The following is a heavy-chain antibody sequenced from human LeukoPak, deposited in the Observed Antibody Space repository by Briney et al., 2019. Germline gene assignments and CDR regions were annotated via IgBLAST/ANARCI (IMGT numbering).Heavy chain of an antibody. J-gene: IGHJ4*02. V-gene: IGHV4-4*02. Sequence: SETLSLTCAVSGGSISSNNWWGWVRQPPGKGLEWIGEIYHSGSPNYNPSLKSRVTISVDESRNHFSLNLSSVTAADTAVYYCARVNINNWHSCDYWGQGTLVTVSS. D-gene: IGHD1-1*01. CDR1: GGSISSNNW. CDR2: IYHSGSP. CDR3: ARVNINNWHSCDY.